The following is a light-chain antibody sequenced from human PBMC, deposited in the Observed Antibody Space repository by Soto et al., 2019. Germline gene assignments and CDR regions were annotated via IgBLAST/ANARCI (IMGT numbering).Light chain of an antibody. CDR1: QSVSSSQ. CDR3: QQYATSPHT. Sequence: EIVLTQSPVTLSLSPGESATLSCRASQSVSSSQVAWYQQKPGQAPGLLIYGASSRATGIPDRFSGVGSETDFTLTINRLEPEDFAVYYCQQYATSPHTFGQGTKLEIK. V-gene: IGKV3-20*01. J-gene: IGKJ2*01. CDR2: GAS.